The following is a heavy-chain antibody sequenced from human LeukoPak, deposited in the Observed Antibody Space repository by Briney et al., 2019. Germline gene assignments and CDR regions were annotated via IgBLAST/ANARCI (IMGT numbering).Heavy chain of an antibody. Sequence: GASVKVSCKASGYTFTGYYMHWVRQAPGQGLEWMGIINPSGGSTSYAQKFQGRVTMTRDTSTSTVYMELSSLRSEDTAVYYCARDLRYYGGNLGLGYWGQGTLVTVSS. CDR1: GYTFTGYY. CDR2: INPSGGST. V-gene: IGHV1-46*01. D-gene: IGHD4-23*01. CDR3: ARDLRYYGGNLGLGY. J-gene: IGHJ4*02.